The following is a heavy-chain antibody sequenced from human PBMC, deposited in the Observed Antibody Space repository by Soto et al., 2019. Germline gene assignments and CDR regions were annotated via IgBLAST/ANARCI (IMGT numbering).Heavy chain of an antibody. V-gene: IGHV1-69*13. Sequence: SVKVSCKASGYTFTSYGISWVRQAPGQGLEWMGGIIPIFGTANYAQKFQGRVTITADESTSTAYMELSSLRSEDTAVYYCARVPRDGYKNRVFDYWGQGTLVTVSS. J-gene: IGHJ4*02. CDR1: GYTFTSYG. CDR3: ARVPRDGYKNRVFDY. CDR2: IIPIFGTA. D-gene: IGHD5-12*01.